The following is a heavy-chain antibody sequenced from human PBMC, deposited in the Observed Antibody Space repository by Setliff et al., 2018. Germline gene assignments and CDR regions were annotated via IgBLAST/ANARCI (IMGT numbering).Heavy chain of an antibody. V-gene: IGHV4-34*01. CDR2: INHSGST. CDR1: GGSFSGYY. D-gene: IGHD2-8*02. CDR3: TVYNTGSSKDHY. Sequence: SETLSLTCAVYGGSFSGYYWSWIRQPPGKGLEWIGEINHSGSTNYNPSLKSRVTISVDTSKNQFSLKLSSVTATDTAMYYCTVYNTGSSKDHYWDQGTPVTVSS. J-gene: IGHJ4*02.